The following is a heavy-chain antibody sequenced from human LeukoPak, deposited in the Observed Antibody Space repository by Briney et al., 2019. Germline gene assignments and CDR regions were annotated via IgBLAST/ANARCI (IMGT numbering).Heavy chain of an antibody. CDR3: ARKRKGAYDFDY. D-gene: IGHD3-16*01. V-gene: IGHV4-4*07. CDR2: IYTSGST. J-gene: IGHJ4*02. CDR1: GGSMSSYF. Sequence: SETLSLTCTVSGGSMSSYFWSWIRQPAGKGLEWIGRIYTSGSTNCNPSLQSRVTMSVDTSNNQFSLKLSSVTAADTAVYYCARKRKGAYDFDYWGQGTLVTVSS.